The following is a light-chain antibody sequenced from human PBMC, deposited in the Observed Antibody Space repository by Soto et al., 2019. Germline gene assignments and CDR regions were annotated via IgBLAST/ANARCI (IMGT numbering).Light chain of an antibody. CDR1: QSVSSN. Sequence: EIVMTQSPATLSVSPGERATLSCRASQSVSSNLAWYQQKPGQAPRLLIYGASTRATGIPARFSGSGSGTEFTLTLTPLQSEYFAVYYCQQYNNFPRTFGNGTKV. CDR3: QQYNNFPRT. V-gene: IGKV3-15*01. CDR2: GAS. J-gene: IGKJ1*01.